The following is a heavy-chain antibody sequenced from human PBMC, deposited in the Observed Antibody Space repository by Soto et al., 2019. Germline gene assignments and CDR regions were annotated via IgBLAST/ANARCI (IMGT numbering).Heavy chain of an antibody. CDR2: IKSKTDGGTT. V-gene: IGHV3-15*07. J-gene: IGHJ6*02. CDR3: TTLKGIDFWSATYGMDV. D-gene: IGHD3-3*01. Sequence: EVQLVESGGGLVKPGGSLRLSCAASGFTFSNACMNWVRQAPGKGLEWVGRIKSKTDGGTTDYAAPVKGRFTISRDDSKNTLYLQMNSLRTEDTALYSCTTLKGIDFWSATYGMDVWGQGTTVTVSS. CDR1: GFTFSNAC.